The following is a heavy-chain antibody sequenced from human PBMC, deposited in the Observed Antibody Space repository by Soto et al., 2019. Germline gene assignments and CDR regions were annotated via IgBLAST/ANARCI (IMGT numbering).Heavy chain of an antibody. V-gene: IGHV4-39*01. D-gene: IGHD3-9*01. Sequence: SETLSLTCTVSGGSIISSNYYWGWIRQPPGKGLEWIGSMYYSGSTYYNPSLKSRVTISLDKSKSQFSLKLNSVTAADSAVYFCARLEGLATISYYFDFWGPGALVTVSS. CDR1: GGSIISSNYY. J-gene: IGHJ4*02. CDR3: ARLEGLATISYYFDF. CDR2: MYYSGST.